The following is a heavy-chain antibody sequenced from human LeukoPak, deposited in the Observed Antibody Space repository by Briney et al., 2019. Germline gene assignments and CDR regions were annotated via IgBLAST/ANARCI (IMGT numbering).Heavy chain of an antibody. V-gene: IGHV4-59*08. CDR3: ARRVTGRGTYYFDY. Sequence: SETLSLTCTVSGGSISYYYWSWIRQPPGKGLEWIGYVYYSGSTSYNPSLKSRVTISLDTSKHQFSLKLNSVTAADTAVYYCARRVTGRGTYYFDYWGQGTLVTVSS. D-gene: IGHD3-16*01. CDR1: GGSISYYY. CDR2: VYYSGST. J-gene: IGHJ4*02.